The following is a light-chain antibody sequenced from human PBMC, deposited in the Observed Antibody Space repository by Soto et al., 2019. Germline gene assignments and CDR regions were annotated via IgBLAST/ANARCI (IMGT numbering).Light chain of an antibody. V-gene: IGKV3-20*01. J-gene: IGKJ1*01. Sequence: ENVLTQSPGTLSLSPGERATLSCRPSQSVSSSYLAWYQQKPGQAPRLLIYGASSRATGIPDRFSGSGSGTDFTLTISRLEPEDFAVYYCQQYGNSRAFGQGTKVDIK. CDR2: GAS. CDR1: QSVSSSY. CDR3: QQYGNSRA.